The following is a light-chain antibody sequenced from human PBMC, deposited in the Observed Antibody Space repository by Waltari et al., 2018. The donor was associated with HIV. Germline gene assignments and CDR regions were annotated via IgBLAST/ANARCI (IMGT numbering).Light chain of an antibody. J-gene: IGKJ3*01. Sequence: QTTLSTSTLSASVGDRVTSTCRASRSISSWLAWYQQKPGNAPKLLIYKASSLESGVPSRFSGSESGTEFTLTVSSLQPDDFATYYCQQYNSYPFTFGPGTKVDIK. V-gene: IGKV1-5*03. CDR3: QQYNSYPFT. CDR1: RSISSW. CDR2: KAS.